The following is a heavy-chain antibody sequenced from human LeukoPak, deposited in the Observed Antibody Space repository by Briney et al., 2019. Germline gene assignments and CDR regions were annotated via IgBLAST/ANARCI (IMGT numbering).Heavy chain of an antibody. Sequence: PSETLSLTCTVSGGSISSYYWSWIRQPAGKGLEWIGRIYTSGSTNYNPSLKSRVTISGDTSKSQFSLKMTSLTVADTAVYYCARGGGLRMFYASPFRYWGRGTLVTVSS. CDR3: ARGGGLRMFYASPFRY. J-gene: IGHJ4*02. V-gene: IGHV4-4*07. D-gene: IGHD2-8*01. CDR1: GGSISSYY. CDR2: IYTSGST.